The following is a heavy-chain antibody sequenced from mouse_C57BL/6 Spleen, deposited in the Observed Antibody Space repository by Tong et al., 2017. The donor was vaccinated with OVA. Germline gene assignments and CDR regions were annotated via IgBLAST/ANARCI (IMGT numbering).Heavy chain of an antibody. Sequence: EVQLVESGGGLVQPGGSRKLSCAASGFTFSSFGMHWVRQAPEKGLEWVAYISSGSSTIYYADTVKGRFTISRDNPKNTLFLQMTSLRSEDTAMYYCAREATYAMDYWGQGTSVTVSS. J-gene: IGHJ4*01. CDR2: ISSGSSTI. V-gene: IGHV5-17*02. D-gene: IGHD3-2*02. CDR3: AREATYAMDY. CDR1: GFTFSSFG.